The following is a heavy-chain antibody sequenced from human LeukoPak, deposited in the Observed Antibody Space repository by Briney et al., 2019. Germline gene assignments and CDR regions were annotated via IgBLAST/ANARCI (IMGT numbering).Heavy chain of an antibody. J-gene: IGHJ3*02. V-gene: IGHV1-69*05. CDR1: GGTFSSYA. D-gene: IGHD2-2*02. CDR2: IIPIFGTA. CDR3: AAVPLRYCSSTSCYRFAFDI. Sequence: GSSVKVSCKASGGTFSSYAISWVRQAPGQGLEWMGGIIPIFGTANYAQKFQGRVTITTDESTSTAYMELSSLRSEDTAVYYCAAVPLRYCSSTSCYRFAFDIWGQGTMVTVSS.